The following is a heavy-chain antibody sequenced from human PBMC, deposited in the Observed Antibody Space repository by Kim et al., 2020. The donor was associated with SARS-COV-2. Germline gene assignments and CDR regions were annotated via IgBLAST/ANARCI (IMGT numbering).Heavy chain of an antibody. V-gene: IGHV3-7*03. CDR3: ARGVTEDAFDI. CDR1: GFTFSSYW. D-gene: IGHD2-21*02. Sequence: GGSLRLSCAASGFTFSSYWMSCVRQAPGKGLEWVANIKQDGSEKYYVDSVKGRFTISRDNAKNSLYLQMNSLRAEDTAVYYCARGVTEDAFDIWGQGTMVTVSS. CDR2: IKQDGSEK. J-gene: IGHJ3*02.